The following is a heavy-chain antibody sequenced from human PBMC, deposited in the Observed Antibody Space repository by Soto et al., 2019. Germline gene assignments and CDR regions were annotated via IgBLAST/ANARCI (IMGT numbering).Heavy chain of an antibody. V-gene: IGHV3-23*01. CDR3: AKDRGGRAGLDY. Sequence: EAQLLESGGGLVQPGGSLRLSCEASGFTFRSYGISWVRQAPGKGLEWVSAISGGGSNTYYSDSVKGRFTISRDNSKNAAYLQMNSLRGDDTALYDCAKDRGGRAGLDYWGQGTLVTVSS. CDR2: ISGGGSNT. J-gene: IGHJ4*02. CDR1: GFTFRSYG. D-gene: IGHD1-26*01.